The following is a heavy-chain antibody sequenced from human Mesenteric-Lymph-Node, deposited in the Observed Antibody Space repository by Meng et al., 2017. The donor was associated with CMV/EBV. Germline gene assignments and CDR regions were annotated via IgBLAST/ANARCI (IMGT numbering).Heavy chain of an antibody. CDR3: ARGRLLGGYGPLVY. J-gene: IGHJ4*02. D-gene: IGHD3-9*01. CDR1: GGSVNSGGYY. V-gene: IGHV4-61*08. Sequence: GGSVNSGGYYWSWIRQYPGRGLGWIGCVSDSGGATYNASLSSRVAMSIDASRNQFSLMLTSVTAADTAVYYCARGRLLGGYGPLVYWGLGDLVTVSS. CDR2: VSDSGGA.